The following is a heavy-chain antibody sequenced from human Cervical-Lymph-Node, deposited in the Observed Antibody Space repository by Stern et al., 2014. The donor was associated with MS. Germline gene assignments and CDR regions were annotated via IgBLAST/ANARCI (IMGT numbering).Heavy chain of an antibody. V-gene: IGHV4-39*01. CDR3: ARHETLGGELEFDI. CDR1: GGSIRSRSYY. J-gene: IGHJ3*02. CDR2: IYYNGRT. D-gene: IGHD3-16*01. Sequence: QVQLQESGPGLVKPSETLSLTCTVSGGSIRSRSYYWGWIRQPPGNGLEWIGSIYYNGRTYLNASPKSRGPKPAAPSKNHSSLRLSSVPAADTAVYYCARHETLGGELEFDIWGQGTMVTVSS.